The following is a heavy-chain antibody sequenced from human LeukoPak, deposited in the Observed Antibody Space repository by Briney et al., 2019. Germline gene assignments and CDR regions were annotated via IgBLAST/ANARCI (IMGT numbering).Heavy chain of an antibody. D-gene: IGHD2-8*01. J-gene: IGHJ5*02. CDR2: IIPILGIA. CDR1: GGTFSSHA. V-gene: IGHV1-69*04. Sequence: ASVKVSCKASGGTFSSHAISWVRQAPGQGLEWMGRIIPILGIANYAQKFQGRVTITADKSTSTAYMELSSLRSEDTAVYYCARSPGYCTNGVCYNNWFDPWGQGTLVTVSS. CDR3: ARSPGYCTNGVCYNNWFDP.